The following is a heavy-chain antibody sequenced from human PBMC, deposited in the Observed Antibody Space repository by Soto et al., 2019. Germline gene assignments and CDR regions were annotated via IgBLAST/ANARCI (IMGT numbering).Heavy chain of an antibody. CDR1: GYSFTIYW. CDR2: IDPSDSYT. Sequence: GESLKISCKGSGYSFTIYWISWVRQMPGRGLEWMGRIDPSDSYTNYSPSFQGHVTISADKSISTAYLQWSSLKASDTAMYYCARRPLGYCSGGSCRYYYYYGMGVWGQGTTVTVSS. D-gene: IGHD2-15*01. V-gene: IGHV5-10-1*01. J-gene: IGHJ6*02. CDR3: ARRPLGYCSGGSCRYYYYYGMGV.